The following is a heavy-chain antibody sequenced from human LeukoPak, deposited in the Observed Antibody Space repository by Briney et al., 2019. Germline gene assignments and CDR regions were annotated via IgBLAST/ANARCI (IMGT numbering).Heavy chain of an antibody. J-gene: IGHJ4*02. CDR3: ARVYSTNYYGSGDRPFLFDY. D-gene: IGHD3-10*01. CDR2: ISTYYGNT. V-gene: IGHV1-18*01. CDR1: GYTFTSYG. Sequence: RASVTVSCKASGYTFTSYGFSWVRQAPGQGLEWMGWISTYYGNTNYAQKLQDRVTMTTDTSTSTAYMELTSLRSDDTAVYYCARVYSTNYYGSGDRPFLFDYWGQGTVVTVSS.